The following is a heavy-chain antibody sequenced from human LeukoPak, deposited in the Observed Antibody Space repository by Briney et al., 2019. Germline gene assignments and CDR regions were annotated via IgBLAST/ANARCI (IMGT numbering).Heavy chain of an antibody. Sequence: SETLSLTCTVSGGSISSGDYYWSWIRQHPGKGLEWIGYINYSGSTYYNPSLKSRVTISVDTSKNQFSLKLSSVTAADTAVYYCARRNWELLGFDYWGQGTLVTVSS. V-gene: IGHV4-30-4*08. CDR3: ARRNWELLGFDY. CDR2: INYSGST. D-gene: IGHD1-26*01. J-gene: IGHJ4*02. CDR1: GGSISSGDYY.